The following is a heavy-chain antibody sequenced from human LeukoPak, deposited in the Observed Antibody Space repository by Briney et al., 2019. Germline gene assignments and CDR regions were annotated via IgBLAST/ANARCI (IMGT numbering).Heavy chain of an antibody. J-gene: IGHJ4*02. CDR3: ARGRYYYDTAFDY. Sequence: PSETLSLTCTVSGYSISSGYYWSWIRQPPGKGLEWIGEINHSGSTNYNPSLKSRVTISVDTSKNQFSLKLSSVTAADTAVYYCARGRYYYDTAFDYWGQGTLVTVSS. CDR2: INHSGST. V-gene: IGHV4-38-2*02. D-gene: IGHD3-22*01. CDR1: GYSISSGYY.